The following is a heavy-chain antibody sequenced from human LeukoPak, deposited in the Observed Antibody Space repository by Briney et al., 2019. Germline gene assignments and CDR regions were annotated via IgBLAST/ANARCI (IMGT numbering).Heavy chain of an antibody. CDR3: AKGGQTDRFDY. CDR2: ITSTGSYT. CDR1: GFXFSNYY. D-gene: IGHD5-12*01. V-gene: IGHV3-11*05. Sequence: GGSLRLSCAASGFXFSNYYISWIRQTPGKGLEWISYITSTGSYTHYADSVKGRFTMSRDNARNSLYLQMNSLRAEDTAVFYCAKGGQTDRFDYWGQGALVTVSS. J-gene: IGHJ4*02.